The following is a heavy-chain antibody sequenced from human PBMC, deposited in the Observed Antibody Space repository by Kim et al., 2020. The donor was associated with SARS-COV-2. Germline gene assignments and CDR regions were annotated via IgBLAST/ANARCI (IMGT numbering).Heavy chain of an antibody. D-gene: IGHD3-10*01. CDR1: GYTFTSYY. Sequence: ASVKVSCKASGYTFTSYYMHWVRQAPGQGLEWMGIINPSGGSTSYAQKFQGRVTMTRDTSTSTVYMELSSLRSEDTAVYYCARGGGRMVRGVIIRGYGMDVWGQGTTVTVSS. CDR2: INPSGGST. V-gene: IGHV1-46*01. J-gene: IGHJ6*02. CDR3: ARGGGRMVRGVIIRGYGMDV.